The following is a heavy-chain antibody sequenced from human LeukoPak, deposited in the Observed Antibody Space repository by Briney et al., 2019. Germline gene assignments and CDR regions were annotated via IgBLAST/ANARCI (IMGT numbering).Heavy chain of an antibody. D-gene: IGHD2-15*01. CDR3: ANLGF. CDR2: ITWNSGSL. J-gene: IGHJ4*02. V-gene: IGHV3-9*02. Sequence: GRSLRLSCAASGFKSDEYAMHWVRQAPGKGLEWVAGITWNSGSLGYADSVKGRFTISRDNAKMSLYLQMNSLRPEDTALYYCANLGFWGQGTLVSVSS. CDR1: GFKSDEYA.